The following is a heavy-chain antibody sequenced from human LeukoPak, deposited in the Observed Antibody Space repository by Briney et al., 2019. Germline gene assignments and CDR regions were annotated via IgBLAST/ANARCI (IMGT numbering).Heavy chain of an antibody. V-gene: IGHV3-7*01. CDR3: ARDPVAGTTTFDY. J-gene: IGHJ4*02. CDR2: IKQDGSEK. Sequence: GGSLRLSCAASGFTFSSYWMSWVRQAPGKGLEWVANIKQDGSEKYYVDSVKGRFTISRDNAKNSLYLQMNSLRAEDTAVSYCARDPVAGTTTFDYWGQGTLVTVSS. D-gene: IGHD1-7*01. CDR1: GFTFSSYW.